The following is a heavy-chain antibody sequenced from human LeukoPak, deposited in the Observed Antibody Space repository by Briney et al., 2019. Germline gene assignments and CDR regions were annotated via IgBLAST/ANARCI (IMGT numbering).Heavy chain of an antibody. V-gene: IGHV1-46*01. Sequence: ASVKVSCKASGYTFTSYYMHWVRQAPGQGLEWMGIINPSGGSTSYAQKFQGRVTMTRDTSTSTVYMELSSLGSEDTAVYYCARDIANPMIRGLQWGQGTLVTVSS. CDR3: ARDIANPMIRGLQ. CDR1: GYTFTSYY. J-gene: IGHJ4*02. D-gene: IGHD3-10*01. CDR2: INPSGGST.